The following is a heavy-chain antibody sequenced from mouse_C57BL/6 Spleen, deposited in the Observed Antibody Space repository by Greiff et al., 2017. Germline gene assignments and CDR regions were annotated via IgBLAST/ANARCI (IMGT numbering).Heavy chain of an antibody. Sequence: VQGVESGPGLVAPSQSLSITCTVSGFSLTSYGVHWVRQPPGKGLEWLVVIWSDGSTTYNSALKSRLSISKDNSKSQVFLKMNSLQTDDTAMYYCARHGYYGSPVTDAMDYWGQGTSVTVSS. V-gene: IGHV2-6-1*01. CDR3: ARHGYYGSPVTDAMDY. D-gene: IGHD1-1*01. CDR2: IWSDGST. J-gene: IGHJ4*01. CDR1: GFSLTSYG.